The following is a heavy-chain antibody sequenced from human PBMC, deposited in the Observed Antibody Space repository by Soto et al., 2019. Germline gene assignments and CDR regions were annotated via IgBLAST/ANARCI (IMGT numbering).Heavy chain of an antibody. D-gene: IGHD2-15*01. V-gene: IGHV3-7*03. CDR1: GFTFSSYW. J-gene: IGHJ3*02. Sequence: GGSLRLSCAASGFTFSSYWMSWVRQAPGKGLEWVANIKQDGSEKYYVDSVKGRFTISRDNAKNSLYLQMNSLRAEDTAVYYCARVLGYCSGGSCYSNDAFDIWGQGTMVTVSS. CDR2: IKQDGSEK. CDR3: ARVLGYCSGGSCYSNDAFDI.